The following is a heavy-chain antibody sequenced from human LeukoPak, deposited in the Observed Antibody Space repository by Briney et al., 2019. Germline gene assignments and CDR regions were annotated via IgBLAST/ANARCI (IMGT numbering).Heavy chain of an antibody. J-gene: IGHJ3*02. Sequence: SETLSLTCTVSGGSISSYYWSWIRQPPGKGLEWIGYIYYSGSTNYNPSLKSRATISVDTSKNQFSLKLSSVTAADTAVYYCARAAMAFYDAFNIWGQGTMVTVSS. V-gene: IGHV4-59*08. CDR3: ARAAMAFYDAFNI. CDR1: GGSISSYY. CDR2: IYYSGST. D-gene: IGHD5-18*01.